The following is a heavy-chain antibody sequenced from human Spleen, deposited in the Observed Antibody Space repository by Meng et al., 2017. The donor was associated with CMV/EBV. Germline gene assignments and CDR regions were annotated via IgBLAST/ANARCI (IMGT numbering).Heavy chain of an antibody. Sequence: ASVKVSCKASGYTFTSYDINWVRQATGQGLEWMGWMNPKSGDTAYAQKFQDRVTITRDTSTNTVYMSLSSLTTDDTAVYYCARHSTGWSKLDYWGQGALVTVS. CDR2: MNPKSGDT. V-gene: IGHV1-8*03. J-gene: IGHJ4*02. CDR3: ARHSTGWSKLDY. D-gene: IGHD6-19*01. CDR1: GYTFTSYD.